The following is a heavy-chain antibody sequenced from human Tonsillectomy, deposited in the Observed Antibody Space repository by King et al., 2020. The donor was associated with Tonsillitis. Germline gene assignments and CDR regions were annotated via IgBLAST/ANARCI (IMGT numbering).Heavy chain of an antibody. CDR2: ISSDGYKT. V-gene: IGHV3-30*18. Sequence: VQLVESGGGVVQPGRSLRLSCAASGFTFSSFGMHWVRQAPGKGLEWVAVISSDGYKTYYADSVKGRFTISRDNSKNTLYVQMNSLRCEDTATYYCAKHRWLNSMDANFDYWGQGTLVTVSS. D-gene: IGHD5-12*01. CDR3: AKHRWLNSMDANFDY. J-gene: IGHJ4*02. CDR1: GFTFSSFG.